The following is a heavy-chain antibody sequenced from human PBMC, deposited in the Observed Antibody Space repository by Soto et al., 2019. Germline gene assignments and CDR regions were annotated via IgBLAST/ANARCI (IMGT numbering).Heavy chain of an antibody. J-gene: IGHJ4*02. CDR3: ARPRDGDGYNLGY. CDR2: IYYSGST. D-gene: IGHD5-12*01. V-gene: IGHV4-39*01. CDR1: GGSISSSSYY. Sequence: SETLSLTCTVSGGSISSSSYYWGWIRQPPGKGLEWIGSIYYSGSTYYNTSLKSRVTISVDTSKNQFSLKLSSVTAADTAVYYCARPRDGDGYNLGYWGQGTLVTVSS.